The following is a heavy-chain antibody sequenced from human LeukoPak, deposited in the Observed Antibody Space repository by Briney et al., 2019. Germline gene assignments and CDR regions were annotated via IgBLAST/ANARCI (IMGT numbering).Heavy chain of an antibody. CDR1: GGSFSGYD. CDR3: ARGVSDGSYFAY. V-gene: IGHV4-34*01. CDR2: IHHSGST. J-gene: IGHJ4*02. Sequence: KTSETLSLTCAPYGGSFSGYDWHWIRQPPGKGLEWIGEIHHSGSTNYNPSLKSRVTMSLDTSKNQFSLKLSSVTAADAAVYYCARGVSDGSYFAYWGQGTLVTVSS. D-gene: IGHD1-26*01.